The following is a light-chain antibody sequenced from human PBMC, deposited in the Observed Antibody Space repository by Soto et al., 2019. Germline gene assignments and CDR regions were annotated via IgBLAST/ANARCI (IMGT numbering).Light chain of an antibody. CDR1: QTISTW. Sequence: DIQMTQSPSTLSASVGDRATITCRASQTISTWLAWYQQKPGKAPNLLIYKASNLESGVPSRFSGSGSGTEFTLTISSLQPDDFATYHCHQYSGYPWTFGQGTKVEI. CDR2: KAS. J-gene: IGKJ1*01. CDR3: HQYSGYPWT. V-gene: IGKV1-5*03.